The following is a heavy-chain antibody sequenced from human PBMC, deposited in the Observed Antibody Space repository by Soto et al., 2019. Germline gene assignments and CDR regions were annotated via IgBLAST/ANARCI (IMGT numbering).Heavy chain of an antibody. D-gene: IGHD2-2*01. CDR2: IDPSDSYI. J-gene: IGHJ6*02. CDR3: ARRGYRSSTSCYEMRYYGMDV. Sequence: PGESLKISCKGSGYNFTSYWVYWVRQMPGKGLEWMGRIDPSDSYINYSPSFQGHVTFSADKSISTAYLQWSSLKASDTAMYFCARRGYRSSTSCYEMRYYGMDVWGQGTTVTVS. CDR1: GYNFTSYW. V-gene: IGHV5-10-1*01.